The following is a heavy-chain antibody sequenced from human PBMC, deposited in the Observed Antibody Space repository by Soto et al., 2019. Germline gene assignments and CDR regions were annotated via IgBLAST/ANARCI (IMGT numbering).Heavy chain of an antibody. CDR3: ARRTVNIRTFYSGLKTHCFDY. Sequence: QLQLQESGPGLVKPSETLSLTCAVSGGSISSSSYYCGWIRQPPGKGLEWIGSIYYSGSTYYTPSVQSRVAISVDTSKNQFSLKLNSVTAADTAVYYCARRTVNIRTFYSGLKTHCFDYWGQGTLVTVSS. J-gene: IGHJ4*02. V-gene: IGHV4-39*01. CDR1: GGSISSSSYY. D-gene: IGHD6-19*01. CDR2: IYYSGST.